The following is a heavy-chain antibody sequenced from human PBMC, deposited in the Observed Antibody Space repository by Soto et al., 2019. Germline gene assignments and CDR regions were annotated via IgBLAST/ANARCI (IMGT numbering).Heavy chain of an antibody. V-gene: IGHV5-10-1*01. CDR2: IDPSDSYT. CDR1: GYSFTSYW. D-gene: IGHD3-10*01. J-gene: IGHJ6*02. Sequence: PGESLKISCKGSGYSFTSYWISWVRQMPGKGLEWMGRIDPSDSYTNYSPSFQGHVTISADKSISTAYLQWSSLKASDTAMYYCASLTYYGSEGDFNYYGMDVWGQGTTVTVSS. CDR3: ASLTYYGSEGDFNYYGMDV.